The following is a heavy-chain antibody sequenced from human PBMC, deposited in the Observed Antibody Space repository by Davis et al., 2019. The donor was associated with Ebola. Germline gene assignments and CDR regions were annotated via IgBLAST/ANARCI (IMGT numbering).Heavy chain of an antibody. CDR2: ISATGVDK. D-gene: IGHD6-6*01. J-gene: IGHJ4*02. Sequence: PGGSLRLSCAASGFTFSNYAMSWVRQAPGGGLEWVAGISATGVDKKYADSVRGRFTISRDNSTNTLYLQMNSLRAEDTALYYCAELHSSASHIWGQGTLVTVSP. CDR3: AELHSSASHI. V-gene: IGHV3-23*01. CDR1: GFTFSNYA.